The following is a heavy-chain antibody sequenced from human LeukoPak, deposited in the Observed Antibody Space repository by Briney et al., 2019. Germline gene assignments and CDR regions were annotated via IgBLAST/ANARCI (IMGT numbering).Heavy chain of an antibody. CDR3: AKDRYSSNWYYFDA. J-gene: IGHJ4*02. CDR2: ISWNSGTT. CDR1: GLTFSDYY. Sequence: GGSLRLSCAVSGLTFSDYYMSWIRQTPGKGLEWDSGISWNSGTTGYADSVKGRFTISRDNAKNSLYLEMSSLLPEDTAFYYCAKDRYSSNWYYFDAWGQGTLVTVS. D-gene: IGHD6-13*01. V-gene: IGHV3-9*01.